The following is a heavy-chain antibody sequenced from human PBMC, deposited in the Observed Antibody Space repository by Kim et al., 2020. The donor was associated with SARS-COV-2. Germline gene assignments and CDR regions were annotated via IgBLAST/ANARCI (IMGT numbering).Heavy chain of an antibody. CDR2: INPSGGST. J-gene: IGHJ4*02. D-gene: IGHD2-21*02. CDR3: ARDRRNDYCGGDCYPFDY. CDR1: GYTFTSYY. V-gene: IGHV1-46*01. Sequence: ASVKVSCKASGYTFTSYYMHWVRQAPGQGLEWMGIINPSGGSTSYAQKFQGRVTMTRDTSTSTVYMELSSLRSEDTAVYYCARDRRNDYCGGDCYPFDYWGQGTLVTVSS.